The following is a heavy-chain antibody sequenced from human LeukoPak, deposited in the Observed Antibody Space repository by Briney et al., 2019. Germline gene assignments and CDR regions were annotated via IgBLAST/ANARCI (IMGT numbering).Heavy chain of an antibody. Sequence: GGSLRLSCAASGFTFSSYGMHWVRQAPGKGLEWVAVIWYDGSNKYYADSVKGRFTISRDNSKNTLYLQMNSLRAEDTAVYYCAREDSYGSHFDYWGQGTLVTVSS. D-gene: IGHD5-18*01. J-gene: IGHJ4*02. CDR3: AREDSYGSHFDY. CDR1: GFTFSSYG. CDR2: IWYDGSNK. V-gene: IGHV3-33*01.